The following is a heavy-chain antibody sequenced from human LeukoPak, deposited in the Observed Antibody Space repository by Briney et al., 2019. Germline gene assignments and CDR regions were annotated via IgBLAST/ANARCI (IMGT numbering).Heavy chain of an antibody. CDR3: AREIRRGAGDWFDP. D-gene: IGHD1-26*01. CDR1: GYAFTTYH. Sequence: ASVKVSCKASGYAFTTYHLHWVRQAPGQGLEWMGRINPNSGDTNYAQKFQGRATMTTDTSISTAYMDLSGLRSDDTAMYYCAREIRRGAGDWFDPRGQGTLVTVSS. CDR2: INPNSGDT. J-gene: IGHJ5*02. V-gene: IGHV1-2*06.